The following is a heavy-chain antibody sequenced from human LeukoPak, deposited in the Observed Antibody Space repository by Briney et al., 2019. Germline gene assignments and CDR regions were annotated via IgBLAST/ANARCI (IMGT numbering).Heavy chain of an antibody. CDR3: ARTLVVAATPFVY. D-gene: IGHD2-15*01. J-gene: IGHJ4*02. CDR1: GYTLTGYY. CDR2: INPNSGGT. Sequence: GASVKVSCKASGYTLTGYYMHWVRQDPGQGLEWMGRINPNSGGTNYAQKFQGRVTMTRDTSISTAYMELSRLRSDDTAVYYCARTLVVAATPFVYWGQGTLVTVSS. V-gene: IGHV1-2*06.